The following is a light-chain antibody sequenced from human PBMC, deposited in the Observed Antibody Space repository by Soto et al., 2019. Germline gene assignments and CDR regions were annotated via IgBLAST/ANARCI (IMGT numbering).Light chain of an antibody. CDR1: SGHSNYA. J-gene: IGLJ2*01. V-gene: IGLV4-69*01. CDR2: LNSDGSH. CDR3: QTWGSDFSVV. Sequence: QLVLTQSPSASASLGASVKLTCTLSSGHSNYAIAWHQQQPEKGPRYLMKLNSDGSHNKGDGIPDRFSGSSSGAERYLTISSLQSEDEADYYFQTWGSDFSVVFGGGTKVTVL.